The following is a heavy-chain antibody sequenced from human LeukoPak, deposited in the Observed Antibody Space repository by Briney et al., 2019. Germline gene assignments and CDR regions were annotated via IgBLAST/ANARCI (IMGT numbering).Heavy chain of an antibody. CDR2: IYYSGST. J-gene: IGHJ4*02. Sequence: SETLSLTCTVSGYSISSGYYWGWIRQPPGKGLEWTGSIYYSGSTYYNPSLKSRVTISVDTSKNQFSLKLSSVTAADTAVYYCARDQSGYYLYYFDYWGQGTLVTVSS. V-gene: IGHV4-38-2*02. CDR3: ARDQSGYYLYYFDY. CDR1: GYSISSGYY. D-gene: IGHD3-22*01.